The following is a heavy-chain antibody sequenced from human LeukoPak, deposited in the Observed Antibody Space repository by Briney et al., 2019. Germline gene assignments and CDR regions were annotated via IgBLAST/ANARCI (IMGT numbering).Heavy chain of an antibody. J-gene: IGHJ4*02. Sequence: GGSLRLSCAASGFTFSTYGMHWVRQAPGKGLEWVSGVSGSSGNTYYVDSVKGRFTISRDNSKNTVYLQMNSLRAEDAALYYCTKWNGYADYWGQGILVTVSS. D-gene: IGHD5-12*01. CDR3: TKWNGYADY. CDR2: VSGSSGNT. V-gene: IGHV3-23*01. CDR1: GFTFSTYG.